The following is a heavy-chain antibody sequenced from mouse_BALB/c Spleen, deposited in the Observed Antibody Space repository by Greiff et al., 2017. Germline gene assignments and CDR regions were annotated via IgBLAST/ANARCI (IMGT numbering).Heavy chain of an antibody. CDR2: INPSNGRT. CDR1: GYTFTSYW. D-gene: IGHD2-13*01. CDR3: ARETRRDYFDY. V-gene: IGHV1S81*02. J-gene: IGHJ2*01. Sequence: QVQLQQPGAELVKPGASVKLSCKASGYTFTSYWMHWVKQRPGQGLEWIGEINPSNGRTNYNEKFKSKATLTVDKSSSTAYMQLSSLTSEDSAVYYCARETRRDYFDYWGQGTTLTVSS.